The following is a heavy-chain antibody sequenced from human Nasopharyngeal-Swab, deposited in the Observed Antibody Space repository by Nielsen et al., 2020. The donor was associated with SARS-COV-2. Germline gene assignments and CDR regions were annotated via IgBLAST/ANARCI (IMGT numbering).Heavy chain of an antibody. CDR3: ARGGTVAPYYYDSSGYYSDYYYYGMDV. CDR1: GDSVSSNSAA. J-gene: IGHJ6*02. CDR2: TYYRSKWYN. D-gene: IGHD3-22*01. Sequence: QTLSLTRAISGDSVSSNSAAWNWIRQSPSRGLEWLGRTYYRSKWYNDYAVSVKSRITINPDTSKNQFSLQLNSVTPEDTAVYYCARGGTVAPYYYDSSGYYSDYYYYGMDVWGQGTTVTVSS. V-gene: IGHV6-1*01.